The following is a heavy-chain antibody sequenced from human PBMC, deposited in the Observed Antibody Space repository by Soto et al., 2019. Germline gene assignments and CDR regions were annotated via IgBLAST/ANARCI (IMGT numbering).Heavy chain of an antibody. CDR1: GDSISSGNW. CDR3: ARQGRDGYNLAY. V-gene: IGHV4-4*02. CDR2: IYHGGGT. D-gene: IGHD5-12*01. J-gene: IGHJ4*02. Sequence: PSETLSLTCAVSGDSISSGNWWSWVRQSPGKGLEWIGEIYHGGGTNYNPSLKSRVTISVDESNNQLSLKLTSVTAADTAVYYCARQGRDGYNLAYWGQGTLVTVSS.